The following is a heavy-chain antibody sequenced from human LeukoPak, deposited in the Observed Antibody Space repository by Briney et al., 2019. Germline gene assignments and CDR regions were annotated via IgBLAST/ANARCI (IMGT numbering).Heavy chain of an antibody. Sequence: SETLSLTCTVSGGSISTYYWSWIRQPPGKGLEWIGYIYNSGSTNYNPSLKSRVTISLDTSKNQFSLKLSSVTAADTAVYYCARDRDGYIYSFDYWGQGTLVTASA. V-gene: IGHV4-59*01. CDR3: ARDRDGYIYSFDY. J-gene: IGHJ4*02. CDR1: GGSISTYY. CDR2: IYNSGST. D-gene: IGHD5-24*01.